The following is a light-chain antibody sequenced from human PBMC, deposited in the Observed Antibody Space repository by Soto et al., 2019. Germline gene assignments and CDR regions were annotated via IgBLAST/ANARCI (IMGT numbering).Light chain of an antibody. CDR3: QQSYSTPRFT. CDR1: QSISNY. CDR2: AAT. V-gene: IGKV1-39*01. J-gene: IGKJ3*01. Sequence: DFQMTQSPSSLSASVGDRVTITCRASQSISNYLNWYQHKPGKAPKLLISAATRLQSGVPSRFSGSGSGTDFTLTISGLQSEDFATYFCQQSYSTPRFTFGPGTKVDIK.